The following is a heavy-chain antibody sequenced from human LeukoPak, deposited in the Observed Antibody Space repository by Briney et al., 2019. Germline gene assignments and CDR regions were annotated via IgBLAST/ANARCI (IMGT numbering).Heavy chain of an antibody. J-gene: IGHJ6*02. CDR3: ARGILGYCSGGSCYRKIYYYYGMDV. D-gene: IGHD2-15*01. CDR2: MNPNRGNT. V-gene: IGHV1-8*01. Sequence: ASVKVSCKASGYTFTSYDINWVRQATGQGLEGRGWMNPNRGNTGYAQKFQGRVTMTRNTSISTAYMELSSLRSEDTAVYYCARGILGYCSGGSCYRKIYYYYGMDVWGQWTTFTVSS. CDR1: GYTFTSYD.